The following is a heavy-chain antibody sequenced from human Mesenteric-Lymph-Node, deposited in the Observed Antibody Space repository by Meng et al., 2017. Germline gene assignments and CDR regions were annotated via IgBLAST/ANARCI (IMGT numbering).Heavy chain of an antibody. Sequence: SETLSLTCAVSGYSISSGYYWGWIRQPPGKGLEWIGSIYHSGSTYYNPSLKSRVTISVDTSKNQFSLKLSSVTAADTAVYYCARELMSYYYYYYGMDVWGQGTTVTVSS. J-gene: IGHJ6*02. CDR3: ARELMSYYYYYYGMDV. V-gene: IGHV4-38-2*02. CDR2: IYHSGST. CDR1: GYSISSGYY. D-gene: IGHD2-8*01.